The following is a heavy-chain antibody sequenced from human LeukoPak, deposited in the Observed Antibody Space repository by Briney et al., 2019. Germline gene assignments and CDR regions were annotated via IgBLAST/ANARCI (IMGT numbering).Heavy chain of an antibody. CDR1: GGSFSGYY. J-gene: IGHJ4*02. Sequence: ETLSLTCAVYGGSFSGYYWSWIRQPPGKGLEWVSGITASGGSTYYADSVKGRFTISRDNSKNTLYLQMNSLRADDTAVYYCAKERERLYYFDYWGQGTLVTVSS. V-gene: IGHV3-23*01. CDR3: AKERERLYYFDY. CDR2: ITASGGST. D-gene: IGHD1-1*01.